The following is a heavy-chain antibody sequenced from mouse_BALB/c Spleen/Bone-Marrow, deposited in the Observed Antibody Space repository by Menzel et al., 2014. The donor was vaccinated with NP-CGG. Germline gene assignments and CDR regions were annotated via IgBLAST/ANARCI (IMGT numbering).Heavy chain of an antibody. CDR2: IYPGDGDT. CDR3: ARSYCGSSYYFDY. J-gene: IGHJ2*01. CDR1: GYAFSSSW. V-gene: IGHV1-82*01. D-gene: IGHD1-1*01. Sequence: VNVVESGPELVKPGASVKISCKASGYAFSSSWMNWVKQRPGQGLEWIGRIYPGDGDTNYNGKFKGKATLTADKSSSTAYMQLSSLTSVDSAVYFCARSYCGSSYYFDYWGQGTTLTVSS.